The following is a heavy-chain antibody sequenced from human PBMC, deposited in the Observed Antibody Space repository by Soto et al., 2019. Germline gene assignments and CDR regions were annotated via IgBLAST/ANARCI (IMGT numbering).Heavy chain of an antibody. V-gene: IGHV4-59*13. J-gene: IGHJ6*02. Sequence: PSETLSLTCAVSGGSMSGFSWSWIRQPPGKGLEFIGSISHSGRSEYNPSLKDRIILSVDVSKDQFSLNLKSMKAADTAVYYCARVAMXNYYDMWSGSTSYALDVWGQGTTVTVSS. D-gene: IGHD3-3*01. CDR2: ISHSGRS. CDR1: GGSMSGFS. CDR3: ARVAMXNYYDMWSGSTSYALDV.